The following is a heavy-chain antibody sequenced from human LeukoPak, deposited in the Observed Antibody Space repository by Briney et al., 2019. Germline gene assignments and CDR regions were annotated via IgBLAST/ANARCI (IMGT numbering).Heavy chain of an antibody. CDR2: LNGDGGST. CDR3: ARGHYGLDV. CDR1: GFTFSSSW. V-gene: IGHV3-74*01. J-gene: IGHJ6*02. Sequence: GGSLRLSCVASGFTFSSSWMHWVRQAPGKGLVWVSRLNGDGGSTNYADSVKGRFTISRDNAKNSVFLQMNSLRAEDTAVYYCARGHYGLDVWGQGTTVTVSS.